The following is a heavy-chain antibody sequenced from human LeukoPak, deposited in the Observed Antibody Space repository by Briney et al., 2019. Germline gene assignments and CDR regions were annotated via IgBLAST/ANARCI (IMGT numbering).Heavy chain of an antibody. CDR3: ARRMTTVTAYFDY. D-gene: IGHD4-11*01. V-gene: IGHV3-7*01. CDR1: GFTFSSYW. CDR2: IKQDGSEE. Sequence: PGGSLRLSCAASGFTFSSYWMSWVRQAPGKGLEWVANIKQDGSEEYYVDSVKGRFTISRDNAKNSLYLQMNGLRAEDTAVYYCARRMTTVTAYFDYWGQGTLVTVSS. J-gene: IGHJ4*02.